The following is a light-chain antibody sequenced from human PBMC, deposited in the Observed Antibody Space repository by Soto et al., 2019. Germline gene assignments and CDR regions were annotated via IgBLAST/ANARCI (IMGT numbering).Light chain of an antibody. Sequence: DIQLTQSPSSVSASVGDRVTITRRASQDIGTWLAWYQQKPGKAPKLLIYVASNLQSGVPSRFSGAGSGTDFNLTITSLQPEDFATYHCQQADSFPFTFGPGTKVDFK. J-gene: IGKJ3*01. CDR2: VAS. V-gene: IGKV1-12*01. CDR1: QDIGTW. CDR3: QQADSFPFT.